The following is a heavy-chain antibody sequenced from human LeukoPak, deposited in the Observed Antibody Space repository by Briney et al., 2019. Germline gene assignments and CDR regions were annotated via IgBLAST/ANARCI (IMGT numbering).Heavy chain of an antibody. Sequence: SETLSLTCAVYGGSFSGYYWSWIRQPPGKGLEWIGEINHSGSTNYNPSLKSRVTISVDTSKNQFSLKLSPVTAADTAVYYCARQLVWFGELLYPYNWFDPWGQGTLVTVSS. CDR1: GGSFSGYY. J-gene: IGHJ5*02. CDR3: ARQLVWFGELLYPYNWFDP. V-gene: IGHV4-34*01. D-gene: IGHD3-10*01. CDR2: INHSGST.